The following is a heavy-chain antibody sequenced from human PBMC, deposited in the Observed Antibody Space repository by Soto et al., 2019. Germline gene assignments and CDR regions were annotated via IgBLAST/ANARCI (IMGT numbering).Heavy chain of an antibody. CDR1: GGSFSGYY. CDR3: ARGSLGYYYYYGMDV. Sequence: RSLSCAVYGGSFSGYYWSWIRQPPGKGLEWIGEINHSGSTNYNPSLKSRVTISVDTSKNQFSLKLSSVTAADTAVYYCARGSLGYYYYYGMDVWGQGTTVTVSS. CDR2: INHSGST. J-gene: IGHJ6*02. V-gene: IGHV4-34*01.